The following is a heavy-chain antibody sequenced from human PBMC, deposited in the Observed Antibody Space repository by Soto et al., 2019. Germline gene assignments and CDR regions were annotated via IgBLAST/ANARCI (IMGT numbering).Heavy chain of an antibody. CDR1: GGSISSYY. Sequence: SETLSLTCTVSGGSISSYYWSWIRQPPGKGLEWIGYIYYSGSTNYNPSLKSRVTISVDTSKNQFSLKLSSVTAVDTAVYYCARVRCSSTSCYIFGGTYYFDYWGQGTLVTVSS. V-gene: IGHV4-59*01. CDR3: ARVRCSSTSCYIFGGTYYFDY. CDR2: IYYSGST. J-gene: IGHJ4*02. D-gene: IGHD2-2*02.